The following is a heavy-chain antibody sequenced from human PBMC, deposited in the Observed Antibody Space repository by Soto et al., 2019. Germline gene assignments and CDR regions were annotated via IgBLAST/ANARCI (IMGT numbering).Heavy chain of an antibody. CDR3: AKNGQPPYYYYGMDV. CDR1: GYTFSRYG. D-gene: IGHD2-8*01. CDR2: ISGYNGDT. Sequence: QGQLVQSGPEVKKPGASVKVSCKASGYTFSRYGISWVRQAPGQGLEWMGLISGYNGDTKYAQKVQGRATMTIDTSTYTAYMELRSLTSDDTAIYYCAKNGQPPYYYYGMDVWGQGTTVTVSS. J-gene: IGHJ6*02. V-gene: IGHV1-18*01.